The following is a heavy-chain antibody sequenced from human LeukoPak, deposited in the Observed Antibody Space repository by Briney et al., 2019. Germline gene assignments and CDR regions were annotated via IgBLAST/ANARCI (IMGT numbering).Heavy chain of an antibody. CDR1: GFSNYA. J-gene: IGHJ2*01. CDR3: VKQGGFGPHWYFDL. D-gene: IGHD3-10*01. CDR2: ISSNGGST. V-gene: IGHV3-64D*06. Sequence: PGGSLRLSCSASGFSNYAMHWVRQAPGKGLEYVSSISSNGGSTYHADSVKGRFTISRDNSKNTLYLRMSSLRPEDTAVYYCVKQGGFGPHWYFDLWGRGTLVTVSS.